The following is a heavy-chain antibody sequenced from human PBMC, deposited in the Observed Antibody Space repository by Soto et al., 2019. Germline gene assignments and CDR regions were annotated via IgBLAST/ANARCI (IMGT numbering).Heavy chain of an antibody. CDR1: GGSISSSSYY. CDR2: IYYRGST. D-gene: IGHD3-10*01. Sequence: SETLSLTCTVSGGSISSSSYYWGWIRQPPGKGLEWIGSIYYRGSTYYNPSLKSRVTISVDTSKNQFSLKLSSVTAADTAVYYCARQGVPPGGSGSYYPYFDYWGQGTLVTVSS. CDR3: ARQGVPPGGSGSYYPYFDY. V-gene: IGHV4-39*01. J-gene: IGHJ4*02.